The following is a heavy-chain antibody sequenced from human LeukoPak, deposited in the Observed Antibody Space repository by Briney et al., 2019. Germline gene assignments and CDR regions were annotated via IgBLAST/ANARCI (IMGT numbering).Heavy chain of an antibody. J-gene: IGHJ4*02. D-gene: IGHD2-15*01. CDR2: INPNSGGT. CDR1: GYTFTGYY. CDR3: AREDCSGGSCYFDY. Sequence: ASVKVSCKASGYTFTGYYMHWVRQAPGQGLEWMGWINPNSGGTNYAQKVQGRVTVTRDTSISTAYMELSRLRSDDTAVYYCAREDCSGGSCYFDYWGQGTLVTVSS. V-gene: IGHV1-2*02.